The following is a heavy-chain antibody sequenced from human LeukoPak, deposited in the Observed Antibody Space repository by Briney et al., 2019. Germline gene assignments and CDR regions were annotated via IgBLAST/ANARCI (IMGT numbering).Heavy chain of an antibody. D-gene: IGHD2-15*01. CDR1: GITFSSNG. CDR2: IRYDGSYK. V-gene: IGHV3-30*02. CDR3: AKFSRAADSY. Sequence: PGGSLRLSCAASGITFSSNGMHWVRQAPGKGLEWAAFIRYDGSYKNYADSVKGRFTISRDNSKNTLHLQMGSLRAEDTAVYYCAKFSRAADSYWGQGTLVTVSS. J-gene: IGHJ4*02.